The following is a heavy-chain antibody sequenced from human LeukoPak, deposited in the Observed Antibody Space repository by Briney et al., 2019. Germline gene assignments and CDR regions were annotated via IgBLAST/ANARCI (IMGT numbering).Heavy chain of an antibody. Sequence: GGSLRLSCAASGFTFSSYGMHWVRQAPGKGLEWVAVISYDGSNKYYADSVKGRFTSSRDNSKNTLFLQMNSLRAEDSALYYCAKDPTDFDSSGQTYFDYWGQGTLVTVSS. CDR2: ISYDGSNK. V-gene: IGHV3-30*18. CDR1: GFTFSSYG. D-gene: IGHD3-22*01. CDR3: AKDPTDFDSSGQTYFDY. J-gene: IGHJ4*02.